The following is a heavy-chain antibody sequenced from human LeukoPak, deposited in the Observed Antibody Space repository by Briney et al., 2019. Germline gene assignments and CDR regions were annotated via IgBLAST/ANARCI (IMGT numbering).Heavy chain of an antibody. D-gene: IGHD2-15*01. CDR3: ARLGYCSGGSCSPEDY. CDR1: GGTFSSYA. Sequence: SVKVSCKASGGTFSSYAISWVRQAPGQGLEWMGRIIPILGITNYAQMLQGRVTITADKSTSTAYMELSSLRSEDTAVYYCARLGYCSGGSCSPEDYWGQGTLVTVSS. J-gene: IGHJ4*02. V-gene: IGHV1-69*04. CDR2: IIPILGIT.